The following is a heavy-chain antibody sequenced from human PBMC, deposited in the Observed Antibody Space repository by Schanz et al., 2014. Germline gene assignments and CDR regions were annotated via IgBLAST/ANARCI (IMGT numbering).Heavy chain of an antibody. Sequence: QVQLVQSGAEVKKPGSSMKVSCKASGGTFSTYPINWLRQAPGQGLEWMGRIIPIHGIVNYAQRFQDRVRITADKSTSTAYMELSSLRSDDTALYYCARNVIATGRAFDLWGPGTMVTVS. J-gene: IGHJ3*01. CDR1: GGTFSTYP. CDR2: IIPIHGIV. V-gene: IGHV1-69*02. CDR3: ARNVIATGRAFDL. D-gene: IGHD6-13*01.